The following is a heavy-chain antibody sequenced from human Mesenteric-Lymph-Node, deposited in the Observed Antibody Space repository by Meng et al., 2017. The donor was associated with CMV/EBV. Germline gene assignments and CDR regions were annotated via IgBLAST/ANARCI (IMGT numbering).Heavy chain of an antibody. Sequence: GGSLRLSCAASGFTFTSYWLTWVRQAPGKGLEWVANMNQDGSERYYVDAVKARFTISRDNARDSLYLQMNSLRAEDTAMYYCATDTHGYFDYWGQGTLVTVSS. V-gene: IGHV3-7*01. J-gene: IGHJ4*02. CDR2: MNQDGSER. CDR3: ATDTHGYFDY. CDR1: GFTFTSYW.